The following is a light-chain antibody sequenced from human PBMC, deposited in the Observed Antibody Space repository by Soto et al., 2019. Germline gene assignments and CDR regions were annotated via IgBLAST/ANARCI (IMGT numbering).Light chain of an antibody. V-gene: IGKV3-15*01. Sequence: EIVMTQSPATLSVSPGERATLSCRASQSVSSNLAWYQQKPGQTPKLLIYVASTRATGIPARFSGSGSGTEFTLTISSLQSEDFPAYYCQQYNVWPLTFGGGTKVEFK. CDR2: VAS. CDR1: QSVSSN. J-gene: IGKJ4*01. CDR3: QQYNVWPLT.